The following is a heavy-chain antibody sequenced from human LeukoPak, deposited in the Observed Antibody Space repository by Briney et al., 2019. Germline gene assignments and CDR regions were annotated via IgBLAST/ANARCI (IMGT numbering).Heavy chain of an antibody. V-gene: IGHV3-9*01. Sequence: GGSLRLSCAASGFTFDDYAMHWVRQAPGKGLEWVSGSSWNSGSIGYADSVKCRFTISRDNAKNSLYLQMNSLRAEDTALSYCANDIRGSEAYWGQRTLVTVSS. CDR3: ANDIRGSEAY. D-gene: IGHD3-16*01. J-gene: IGHJ4*02. CDR1: GFTFDDYA. CDR2: SSWNSGSI.